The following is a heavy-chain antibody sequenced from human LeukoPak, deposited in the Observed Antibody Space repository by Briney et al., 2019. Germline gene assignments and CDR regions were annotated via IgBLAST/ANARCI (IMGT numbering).Heavy chain of an antibody. CDR2: VYSGAY. CDR1: GASITNYF. Sequence: SETLSLTCTVSGASITNYFWGWIRQPPGKGLQWIGYVYSGAYYYNPSLVSRLTVSVDTAKNQFSLGLRSVTASDTAVYYCARLRPRTNYDLSSGYYAFDYWGQGTLVTVSS. D-gene: IGHD3-3*01. CDR3: ARLRPRTNYDLSSGYYAFDY. J-gene: IGHJ4*02. V-gene: IGHV4-4*09.